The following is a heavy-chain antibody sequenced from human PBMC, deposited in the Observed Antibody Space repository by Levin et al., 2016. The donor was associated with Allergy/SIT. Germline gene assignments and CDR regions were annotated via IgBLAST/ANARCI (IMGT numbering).Heavy chain of an antibody. CDR1: GYSFTSYW. V-gene: IGHV5-51*01. J-gene: IGHJ4*02. D-gene: IGHD3-3*01. CDR3: ARSPYDFWSGYYTD. CDR2: IYPGDSDT. Sequence: KVSCKGSGYSFTSYWIGWVRQMPGKGLEWMGIIYPGDSDTRYSPSFQGQVTISADKSISTAYLQWSSLKASDTAMYYCARSPYDFWSGYYTDWGQGTLVTVSS.